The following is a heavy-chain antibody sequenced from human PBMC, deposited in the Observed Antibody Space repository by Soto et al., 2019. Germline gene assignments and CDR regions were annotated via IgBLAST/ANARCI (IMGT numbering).Heavy chain of an antibody. J-gene: IGHJ4*02. D-gene: IGHD3-22*01. V-gene: IGHV2-70*01. CDR2: IDWDDDK. CDR3: ARIPSYYYDSSGYYGPFDY. CDR1: GFSLSTSGMC. Sequence: SGPTLVNPTQTLTLTCTFSGFSLSTSGMCVSWIRQPPGKALEWLALIDWDDDKYYSTSLKTRLTTSKDTSKNQVVLTMTNMDPVDTATYYCARIPSYYYDSSGYYGPFDYWGQGTLVTVSS.